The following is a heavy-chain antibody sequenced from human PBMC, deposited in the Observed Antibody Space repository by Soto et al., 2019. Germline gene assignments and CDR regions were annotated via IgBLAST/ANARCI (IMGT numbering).Heavy chain of an antibody. J-gene: IGHJ4*02. CDR2: IYYSGST. D-gene: IGHD1-1*01. Sequence: QVQLQESGPGLVKPSETLSLTCTVSGGSISSYYWSWIRQPPGKGLEWIGYIYYSGSTNYNPSLKSRVTISVDTSKNQFSLKLSSVTAADTAVYYCARHRNWNSPFDYWGQGTLVTVSS. CDR1: GGSISSYY. V-gene: IGHV4-59*08. CDR3: ARHRNWNSPFDY.